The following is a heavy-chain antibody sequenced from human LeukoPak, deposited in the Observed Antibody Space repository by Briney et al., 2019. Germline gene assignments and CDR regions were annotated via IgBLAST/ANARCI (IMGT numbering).Heavy chain of an antibody. CDR1: GFSFSGHW. CDR2: ISPTGSTT. J-gene: IGHJ4*02. V-gene: IGHV3-74*01. CDR3: ARGPNSNWSGLDF. D-gene: IGHD6-6*01. Sequence: GGSLRLSCIASGFSFSGHWMHWARQLPGKGLVWVSRISPTGSTTSYADSVKGRFTVSRDNAKNTLYLQVNNLRAEDTAIYYCARGPNSNWSGLDFWGQGTLLTVSS.